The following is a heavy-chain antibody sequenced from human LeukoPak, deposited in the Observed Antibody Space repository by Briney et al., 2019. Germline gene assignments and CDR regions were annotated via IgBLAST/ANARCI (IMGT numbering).Heavy chain of an antibody. CDR3: ARGSDCSSTSCHGDY. V-gene: IGHV5-51*01. J-gene: IGHJ4*02. CDR2: IYPGDSDT. D-gene: IGHD2-2*01. CDR1: GYSFTSYW. Sequence: GESLKISCKGSGYSFTSYWIGWVRQMPGKGLEWMGIIYPGDSDTRYSPSFQGQVTISADKSISTAYLQWSSLKASDTAMYYCARGSDCSSTSCHGDYWGQGTLVTVSS.